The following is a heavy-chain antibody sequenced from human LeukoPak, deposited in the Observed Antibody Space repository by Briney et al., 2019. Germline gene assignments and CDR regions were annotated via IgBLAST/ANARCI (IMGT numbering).Heavy chain of an antibody. D-gene: IGHD1-26*01. CDR1: GFTVSSNS. CDR3: AREWVVGALDY. J-gene: IGHJ4*02. Sequence: GGSLRLSWAVSGFTVSSNSMSWVRQPPGKGLEWVSDIYSGGNTYYADSVEGRFTISRDNSKNTLYLQMNSLRAEDTAVYYCAREWVVGALDYWGQGTLLTVSS. V-gene: IGHV3-66*01. CDR2: IYSGGNT.